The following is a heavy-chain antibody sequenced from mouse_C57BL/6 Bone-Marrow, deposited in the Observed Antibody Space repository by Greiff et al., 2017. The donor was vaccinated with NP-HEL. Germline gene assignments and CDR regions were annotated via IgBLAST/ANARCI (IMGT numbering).Heavy chain of an antibody. CDR2: INPGSGGT. J-gene: IGHJ1*03. Sequence: QVQLQQSGAELVRPGTSVKVSCKASGYAFTNYLIEWVKQRPGQGLEWIGVINPGSGGTNYNEKLKGKATLTADKSSSTAYMQLRSLTSEDSAVYFCARWSYWYFDVWGTGTTVTVSS. CDR1: GYAFTNYL. CDR3: ARWSYWYFDV. V-gene: IGHV1-54*01.